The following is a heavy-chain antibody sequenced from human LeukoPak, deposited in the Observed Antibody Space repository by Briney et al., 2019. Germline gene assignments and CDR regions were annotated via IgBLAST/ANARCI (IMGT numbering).Heavy chain of an antibody. CDR3: ARHALRLSLTAFDC. CDR1: GGSISSYY. D-gene: IGHD1-14*01. CDR2: IYYSGGT. Sequence: SETLSLTCTVSGGSISSYYWSWIRQPPGKGLEWIGYIYYSGGTNYNPSLKSRVTISVDTSKNQFSLKLSSVTAADTAVYYCARHALRLSLTAFDCWGQGTLVTVSS. J-gene: IGHJ4*02. V-gene: IGHV4-59*08.